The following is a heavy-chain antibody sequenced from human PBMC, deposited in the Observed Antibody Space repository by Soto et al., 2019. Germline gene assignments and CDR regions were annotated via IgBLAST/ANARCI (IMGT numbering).Heavy chain of an antibody. CDR2: INPSGGST. CDR3: AREGYDFWSGYYSSGNYYGMDV. D-gene: IGHD3-3*01. CDR1: GYTFTSYY. J-gene: IGHJ6*02. V-gene: IGHV1-46*01. Sequence: GASVKVSCKASGYTFTSYYMHWVRQAPGQGLEWMRIINPSGGSTSYAQKFQGRVTMTRDTSTSTVYMELSSLRSEDTAVYYCAREGYDFWSGYYSSGNYYGMDVWGQGTTVTVSS.